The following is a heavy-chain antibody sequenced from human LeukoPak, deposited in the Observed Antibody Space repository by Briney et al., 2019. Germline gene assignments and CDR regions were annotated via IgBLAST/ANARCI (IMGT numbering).Heavy chain of an antibody. V-gene: IGHV3-49*04. D-gene: IGHD5-24*01. J-gene: IGHJ4*02. CDR3: TRIRDAYTLDY. CDR1: GFSFGDYA. CDR2: IKSKTYGETT. Sequence: GGSLRLSCIGSGFSFGDYAMSWVRQAPGKGLEWLGFIKSKTYGETTGYAGSVRGRFTISRDDSESIAYLQMNSLKTEDTAVYFCTRIRDAYTLDYWGQGTLVTASS.